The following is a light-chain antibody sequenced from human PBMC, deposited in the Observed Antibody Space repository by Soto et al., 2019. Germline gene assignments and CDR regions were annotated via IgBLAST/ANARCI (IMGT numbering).Light chain of an antibody. CDR1: SSGVGRYYH. CDR2: QVS. Sequence: LRHPASVCRSLGQAITISCPGTSSGVGRYYHVSWYPHHPGKAPKLMIYQVSNRPSGLSSLFSGFKSGNTASLAISGRQAEDQADYYCGSYTSSNTFYVCGTGTQVPAL. V-gene: IGLV2-14*01. J-gene: IGLJ1*01. CDR3: GSYTSSNTFYV.